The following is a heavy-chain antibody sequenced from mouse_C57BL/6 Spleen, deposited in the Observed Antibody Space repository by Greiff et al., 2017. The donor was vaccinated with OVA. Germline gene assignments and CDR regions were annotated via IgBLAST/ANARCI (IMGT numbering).Heavy chain of an antibody. CDR3: ARRGTTVVANAMDY. D-gene: IGHD1-1*01. Sequence: VQLQESGPGLVQPSQSLSITCTVSGFSLTSYGVHWVRQSPGKGLEWLGVIWSGGSTDYNAAFISRLSISKDNSKSQVFFKMNSLQADDTAIYYCARRGTTVVANAMDYWGQGTSVTVSS. CDR2: IWSGGST. V-gene: IGHV2-2*01. CDR1: GFSLTSYG. J-gene: IGHJ4*01.